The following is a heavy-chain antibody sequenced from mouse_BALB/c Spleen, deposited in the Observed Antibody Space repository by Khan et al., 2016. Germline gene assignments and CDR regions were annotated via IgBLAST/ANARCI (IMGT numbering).Heavy chain of an antibody. D-gene: IGHD2-14*01. J-gene: IGHJ1*01. CDR2: VNPYNDGT. CDR1: GYTFTNYV. Sequence: EVQLQESGPELVKPGASVKMSCKASGYTFTNYVIHWVKQRPGQGLECIGYVNPYNDGTKYNEKFKGKATLTSDKSSSTAYMEPSSLTSEDSAVYYCAREGTYYRYDAFDVWGAGTTVTVSS. CDR3: AREGTYYRYDAFDV. V-gene: IGHV1S136*01.